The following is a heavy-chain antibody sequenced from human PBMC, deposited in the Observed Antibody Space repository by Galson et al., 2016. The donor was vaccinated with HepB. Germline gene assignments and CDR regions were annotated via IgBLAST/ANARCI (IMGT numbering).Heavy chain of an antibody. V-gene: IGHV3-30*04. J-gene: IGHJ5*02. Sequence: SLRLSCAASGFTFSNYVMYWVRQAPGKGLEWVAVISEDGSTEYSADSVKGRFTISRDNSQNTLFLHMNSLRAEDTAVYYCAKERFWSGYTYFDPWGQGTLVTVSS. CDR3: AKERFWSGYTYFDP. D-gene: IGHD3-3*01. CDR2: ISEDGSTE. CDR1: GFTFSNYV.